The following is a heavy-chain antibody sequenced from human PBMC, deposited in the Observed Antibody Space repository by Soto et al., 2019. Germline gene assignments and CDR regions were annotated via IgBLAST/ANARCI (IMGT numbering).Heavy chain of an antibody. V-gene: IGHV3-48*01. Sequence: GGSLRLSWAASGFTFSSYSMNWGRQAPGKGLEWVSYISSSSSTIYYADSVKGRFTISRDNAKNSLYLQMNSLRAEDTAVYYCARDLKRDDFIWGSYRYASTEYWGQGTLVTVSS. D-gene: IGHD3-16*02. CDR2: ISSSSSTI. J-gene: IGHJ4*02. CDR3: ARDLKRDDFIWGSYRYASTEY. CDR1: GFTFSSYS.